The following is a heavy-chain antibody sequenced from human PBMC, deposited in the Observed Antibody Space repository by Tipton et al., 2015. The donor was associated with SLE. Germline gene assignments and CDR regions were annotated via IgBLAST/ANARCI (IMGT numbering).Heavy chain of an antibody. CDR1: GGSISSYY. D-gene: IGHD3-3*01. J-gene: IGHJ5*02. CDR3: ARDGSGYYLNWFDP. CDR2: IYYSGST. V-gene: IGHV4-59*01. Sequence: TLSLTCTVSGGSISSYYWSWIRQPPGKGLEWIGYIYYSGSTNYNPSLESRVTISVDTSKNQFSLKLSSVTAADTAVYYCARDGSGYYLNWFDPWGQGTLVTVSS.